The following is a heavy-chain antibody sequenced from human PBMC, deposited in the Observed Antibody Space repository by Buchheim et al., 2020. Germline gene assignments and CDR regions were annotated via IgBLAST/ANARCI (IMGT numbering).Heavy chain of an antibody. Sequence: EVQLLESGGGLVQPGGSLRLSCAASGFTFSSYAMSWVRQAPGKGLEWVSAISGSGGSTYYADSVKGRFTISRDNSKNPRYLQMNSLRAEDTAVYYCAPTPPIIVGATTVSVYWGQGTL. CDR1: GFTFSSYA. J-gene: IGHJ4*02. D-gene: IGHD1-26*01. CDR2: ISGSGGST. V-gene: IGHV3-23*01. CDR3: APTPPIIVGATTVSVY.